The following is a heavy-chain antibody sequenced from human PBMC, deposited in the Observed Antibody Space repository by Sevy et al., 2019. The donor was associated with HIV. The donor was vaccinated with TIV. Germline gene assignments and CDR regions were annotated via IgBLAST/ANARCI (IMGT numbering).Heavy chain of an antibody. CDR3: ARLTTMPTSDLYGMDV. Sequence: ASVKVSCKASGYTFTDYYIHWVRQAPGQGLEWMAWINPNDGVTNYAQRFQGGVTGTRDRSISTAYMELRRLRSDDTAIYYCARLTTMPTSDLYGMDVWGQGTTVTVSS. J-gene: IGHJ6*02. D-gene: IGHD1-1*01. V-gene: IGHV1-2*02. CDR2: INPNDGVT. CDR1: GYTFTDYY.